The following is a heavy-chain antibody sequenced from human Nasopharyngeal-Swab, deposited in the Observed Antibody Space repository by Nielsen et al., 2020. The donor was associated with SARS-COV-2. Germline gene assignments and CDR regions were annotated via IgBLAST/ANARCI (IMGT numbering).Heavy chain of an antibody. CDR2: INPSGGST. J-gene: IGHJ5*02. Sequence: SVKVSCQASGSTFTSYYMHWVRQPPGQRLEWMGIINPSGGSTSYAQKFQGRVTMTRDTSTSTVYMELSSLRSEDTAVYYCARESSSVAGTEVDWFDPWGQGTLVTVSS. CDR3: ARESSSVAGTEVDWFDP. D-gene: IGHD6-19*01. CDR1: GSTFTSYY. V-gene: IGHV1-46*01.